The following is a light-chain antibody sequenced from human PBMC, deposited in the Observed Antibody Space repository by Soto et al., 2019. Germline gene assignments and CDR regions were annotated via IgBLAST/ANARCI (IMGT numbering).Light chain of an antibody. CDR1: QSISSW. CDR2: DAS. Sequence: DIQMTQSPSTLSASVGDRVTITCRASQSISSWLAWYQQKPGKAPKLLIYDASSLESGAPSRFSGSGSGTEFTLTNSSLQPDDFATYYCQQYNSYPWTFGQGTKVEIK. J-gene: IGKJ1*01. CDR3: QQYNSYPWT. V-gene: IGKV1-5*01.